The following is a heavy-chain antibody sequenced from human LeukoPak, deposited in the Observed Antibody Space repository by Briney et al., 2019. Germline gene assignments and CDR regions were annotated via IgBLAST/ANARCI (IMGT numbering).Heavy chain of an antibody. D-gene: IGHD3-10*01. Sequence: GESLKISCKGSGYSFTSYWIGWVRQMPGKGLEWMGIIYPGDSDTRYSPSFQGQVTISADKSISTAYLQWSSLKASDTAMYYCARRQYYGSGVGYYYYMDVWGKGTTVTVSS. V-gene: IGHV5-51*01. CDR1: GYSFTSYW. CDR2: IYPGDSDT. J-gene: IGHJ6*03. CDR3: ARRQYYGSGVGYYYYMDV.